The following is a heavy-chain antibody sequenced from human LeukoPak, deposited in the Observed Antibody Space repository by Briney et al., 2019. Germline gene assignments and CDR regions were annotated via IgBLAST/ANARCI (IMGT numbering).Heavy chain of an antibody. CDR1: GGSISSYY. V-gene: IGHV4-59*01. J-gene: IGHJ3*02. Sequence: SETVSLTCTVSGGSISSYYWSWIRQPPGKGLEWIGYIYYSGSTNYNPSLKSRVTISVDTSKNQFSLKLSSVTAADTALNYCARETYGEGAFDIWGQGTIVTVSS. CDR2: IYYSGST. CDR3: ARETYGEGAFDI. D-gene: IGHD4-17*01.